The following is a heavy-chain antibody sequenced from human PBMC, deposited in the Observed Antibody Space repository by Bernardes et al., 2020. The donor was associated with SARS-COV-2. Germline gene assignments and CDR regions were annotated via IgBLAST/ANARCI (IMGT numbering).Heavy chain of an antibody. CDR1: GYSFTSYW. CDR2: IYAGDSHT. CDR3: ARGYDYYFDY. Sequence: GESLKISCKGSGYSFTSYWIGWVRQMPGRGLEWMGIIYAGDSHTRYSPSFQGQVTISVDKSISTAYLQWSSLKASDTAMYYCARGYDYYFDYWGQGTLVTVSS. J-gene: IGHJ4*02. V-gene: IGHV5-51*01. D-gene: IGHD3-16*01.